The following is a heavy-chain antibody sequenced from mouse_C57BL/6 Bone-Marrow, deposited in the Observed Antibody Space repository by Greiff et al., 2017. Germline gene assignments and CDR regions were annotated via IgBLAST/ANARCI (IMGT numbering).Heavy chain of an antibody. Sequence: VKLQQPGAELVMPGASVKLSCKASGYPFTSYWMHWVKQRPGQGLEWIGEIDPSDSYTNYNQKFKGKSTLTVDKSSSTAYMQLSSLTSEDSAVYYCARDSGTTLFDYWGQGTTLTVSS. CDR1: GYPFTSYW. J-gene: IGHJ2*01. D-gene: IGHD4-1*01. CDR3: ARDSGTTLFDY. V-gene: IGHV1-69*01. CDR2: IDPSDSYT.